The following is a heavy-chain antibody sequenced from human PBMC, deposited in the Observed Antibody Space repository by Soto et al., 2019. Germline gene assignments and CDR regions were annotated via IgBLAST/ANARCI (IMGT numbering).Heavy chain of an antibody. CDR2: ISSISSTT. V-gene: IGHV3-48*02. Sequence: PGGSLRLSCAASVFTFRSYSMNWVRQAPGKGLEWVSYISSISSTTNYADSVKGRFTISRDNAKNSLYLQMDSLRDEDTAMYYCATSFIRGQGTLVTVSS. J-gene: IGHJ4*02. CDR3: ATSFI. D-gene: IGHD3-10*01. CDR1: VFTFRSYS.